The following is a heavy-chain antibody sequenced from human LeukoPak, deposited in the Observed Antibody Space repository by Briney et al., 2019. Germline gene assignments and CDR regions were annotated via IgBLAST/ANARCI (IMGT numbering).Heavy chain of an antibody. CDR1: GGSFSNYY. CDR3: ARGLPHYGDYVWYFDL. J-gene: IGHJ2*01. D-gene: IGHD4-17*01. Sequence: SETLSLTCAVYGGSFSNYYWTWIRQSLGRGLEWIGEIKHSGSTKSNPSLKSRVTISVDTSKNQFSLKVTSVTAADTAVYYCARGLPHYGDYVWYFDLWGRGTLVTVSS. V-gene: IGHV4-34*01. CDR2: IKHSGST.